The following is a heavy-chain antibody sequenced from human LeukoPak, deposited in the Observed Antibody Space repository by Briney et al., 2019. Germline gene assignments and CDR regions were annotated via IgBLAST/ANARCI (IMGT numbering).Heavy chain of an antibody. CDR3: AKYCVGSGYYYAPFDY. V-gene: IGHV3-23*01. CDR2: ISGPGGYT. J-gene: IGHJ4*02. Sequence: PGGSLRLSCAASGFTFSSYAMSWVRQSPGKGLEWVSGISGPGGYTYYADSVKGRFTISRDNAKNTLFLQMNSLRAEDTALYYCAKYCVGSGYYYAPFDYWGQGTLVTVSS. D-gene: IGHD3-22*01. CDR1: GFTFSSYA.